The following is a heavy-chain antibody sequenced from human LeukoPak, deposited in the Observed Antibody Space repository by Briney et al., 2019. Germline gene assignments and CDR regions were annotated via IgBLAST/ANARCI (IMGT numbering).Heavy chain of an antibody. V-gene: IGHV1-3*01. Sequence: ASVKVSCKASGYTFTSYGMHWVRQAPGQRLEWMGWINACNGNTKYSQKFQGRVTITTDTSPSTAYMELSSLRSEDTAVYYCAGIDVNYYYAMDVWGNGTPVTVSS. CDR2: INACNGNT. J-gene: IGHJ6*04. CDR1: GYTFTSYG. D-gene: IGHD2-21*01. CDR3: AGIDVNYYYAMDV.